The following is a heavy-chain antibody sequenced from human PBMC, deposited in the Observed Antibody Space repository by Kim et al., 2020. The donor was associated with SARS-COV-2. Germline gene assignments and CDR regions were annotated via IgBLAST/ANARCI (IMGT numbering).Heavy chain of an antibody. CDR1: GFTFSNAW. J-gene: IGHJ4*02. D-gene: IGHD3-16*02. V-gene: IGHV3-15*01. CDR2: IKSKTDGGTT. Sequence: GGSLRLSCAASGFTFSNAWMSWVRQAPGKGLEWVGRIKSKTDGGTTDYAAPVKGRFTISRDDSKNTLYLQMNSLKTEDTAVYYCTSYRVILYYFDYWGQGTLVTVSS. CDR3: TSYRVILYYFDY.